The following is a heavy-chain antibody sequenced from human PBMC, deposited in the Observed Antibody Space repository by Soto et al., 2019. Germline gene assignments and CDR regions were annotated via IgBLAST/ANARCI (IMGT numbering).Heavy chain of an antibody. V-gene: IGHV3-74*01. CDR3: ATAEVDY. Sequence: GGSLRVPFEASGFTSGNSWMHWVRQAPGERLEWVSRMNSDGSSTNYADSVKGRFTVSRDNAKNTLYLQMNSLRAEDTAVYYCATAEVDYWGPGTLVTVSS. CDR1: GFTSGNSW. J-gene: IGHJ4*02. CDR2: MNSDGSST.